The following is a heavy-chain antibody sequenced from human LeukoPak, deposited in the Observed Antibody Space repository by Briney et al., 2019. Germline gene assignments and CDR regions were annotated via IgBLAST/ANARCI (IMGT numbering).Heavy chain of an antibody. Sequence: GESLKISRKGSGYSYTSYWIGWVRQMPWKGLPGVGIIDPGDADTRYCPSFQGQVSISANKSISTAYLLWSSLKASDTATYYCARGVGYSSRNYFDYWGQGTLVTVSS. CDR3: ARGVGYSSRNYFDY. V-gene: IGHV5-51*01. CDR2: IDPGDADT. J-gene: IGHJ4*02. CDR1: GYSYTSYW. D-gene: IGHD6-13*01.